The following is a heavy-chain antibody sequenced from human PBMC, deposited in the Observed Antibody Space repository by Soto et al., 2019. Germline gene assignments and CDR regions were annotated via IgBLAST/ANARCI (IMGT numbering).Heavy chain of an antibody. D-gene: IGHD5-18*01. CDR1: GGSISSSSYY. CDR3: ARRVQLWLYYYYYGMDV. Sequence: RSLTCTVSGGSISSSSYYWGWIRQPPGKGLEWIGSIYYSGSTYYNPSLKSRVTISVDTSKNQFSLKLSSVTAADTAVYYCARRVQLWLYYYYYGMDVWGQGTTVTVSS. V-gene: IGHV4-39*01. J-gene: IGHJ6*02. CDR2: IYYSGST.